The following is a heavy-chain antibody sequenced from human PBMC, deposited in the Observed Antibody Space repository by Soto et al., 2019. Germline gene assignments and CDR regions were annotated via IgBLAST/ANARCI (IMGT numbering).Heavy chain of an antibody. CDR2: INHSGST. CDR3: ARALTGTAAGTSPSYYYYGMDV. D-gene: IGHD6-13*01. V-gene: IGHV4-34*01. Sequence: QVQLQQWGAGLLKPSETLSLTCAVYGGSFSGYYWSWIRQPPGKGLEWIGEINHSGSTNYNPSLKSRVNISVDTSKNQFSLKLSSVTAADTAVYYCARALTGTAAGTSPSYYYYGMDVWGQVTTVTVSS. J-gene: IGHJ6*02. CDR1: GGSFSGYY.